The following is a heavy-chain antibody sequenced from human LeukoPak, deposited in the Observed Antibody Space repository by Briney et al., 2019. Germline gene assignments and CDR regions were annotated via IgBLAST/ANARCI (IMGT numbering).Heavy chain of an antibody. V-gene: IGHV7-4-1*02. CDR2: INTNTRNP. CDR1: GYTFTTYA. Sequence: ASVKVSCKASGYTFTTYAMNWVRQAPGQGLEWMGWINTNTRNPTYAQGFTGRFVFSLDTSVSTAYLQISSLKAEDTAVYYCARPHAPYYYYGMDVWGQGTTVTFSS. CDR3: ARPHAPYYYYGMDV. D-gene: IGHD2-2*01. J-gene: IGHJ6*02.